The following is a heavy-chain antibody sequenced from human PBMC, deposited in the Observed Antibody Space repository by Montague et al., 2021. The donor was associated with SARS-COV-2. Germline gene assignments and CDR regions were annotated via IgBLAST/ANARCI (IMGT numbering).Heavy chain of an antibody. CDR1: GDSVYSNSAA. J-gene: IGHJ6*02. V-gene: IGHV6-1*01. D-gene: IGHD6-13*01. CDR3: ASGRMVPYSSSWTTLYYYYGMDV. CDR2: TYYRSKWYN. Sequence: CAISGDSVYSNSAAWNWIRQSPSRGLEWLGRTYYRSKWYNDYAVXVKXRITINPGTSKNQFSLQLNSVTPEDTAVYYCASGRMVPYSSSWTTLYYYYGMDVWGQGTAVTVSS.